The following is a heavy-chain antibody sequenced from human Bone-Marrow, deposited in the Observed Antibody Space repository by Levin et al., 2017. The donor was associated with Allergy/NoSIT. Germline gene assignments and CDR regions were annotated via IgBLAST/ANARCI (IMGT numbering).Heavy chain of an antibody. D-gene: IGHD6-19*01. CDR2: IRGSGSRI. CDR1: GFTFSTYA. Sequence: GGSLRLSCAASGFTFSTYAMDWVRQAPGKGLEWVSAIRGSGSRIYYAGSVKGRFTVSRDNSRNTLYLQMNNLRGEATAIYYCGREEGGSGWYTVDYWGRGTLVTVSS. CDR3: GREEGGSGWYTVDY. J-gene: IGHJ4*02. V-gene: IGHV3-23*01.